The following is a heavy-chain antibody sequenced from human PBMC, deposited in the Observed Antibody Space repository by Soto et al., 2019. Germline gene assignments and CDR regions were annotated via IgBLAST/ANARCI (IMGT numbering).Heavy chain of an antibody. V-gene: IGHV3-74*01. CDR2: INSDGSST. CDR3: ARALRYFDWLLLGIFDY. D-gene: IGHD3-9*01. CDR1: GFTFSSYW. J-gene: IGHJ4*02. Sequence: LRLSCAASGFTFSSYWMHWVRQAPGKGLVWVSRINSDGSSTSYADSVKGRFTISRDNAKNTLYLQMNSLRAEDTAVYYCARALRYFDWLLLGIFDYWGQGTLVTVSS.